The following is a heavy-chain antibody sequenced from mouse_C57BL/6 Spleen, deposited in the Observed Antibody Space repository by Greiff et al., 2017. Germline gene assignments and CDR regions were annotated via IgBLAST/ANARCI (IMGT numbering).Heavy chain of an antibody. V-gene: IGHV1-69*01. CDR1: GYTFTSYW. Sequence: QVQLQQPGAELVMPGASVKLSCKASGYTFTSYWMHWVKQRPGQGLEWIGEIDPSDSYTNYNQKFKGKSTLTVDKSSSTAYMQLSSLTSEDSAVYYCARKGGREYYFDYWGQGTTLTVSS. CDR2: IDPSDSYT. J-gene: IGHJ2*01. CDR3: ARKGGREYYFDY.